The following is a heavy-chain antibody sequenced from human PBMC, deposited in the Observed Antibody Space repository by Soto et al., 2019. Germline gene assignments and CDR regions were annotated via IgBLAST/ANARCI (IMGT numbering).Heavy chain of an antibody. J-gene: IGHJ6*02. CDR2: IYHSGGT. CDR3: ASILRYFGWLSGGGYYYGLDV. CDR1: GGSISSDDYY. D-gene: IGHD3-9*01. V-gene: IGHV4-30-4*01. Sequence: QVQLQESGPGLVKPSQTLSLTCTVSGGSISSDDYYWSWIRQPPGKGLEWIGYIYHSGGTYYNPSLRSRMTISVDTSKNPFSLRLGSVTAADTAVYYCASILRYFGWLSGGGYYYGLDVWGQGATVTVSS.